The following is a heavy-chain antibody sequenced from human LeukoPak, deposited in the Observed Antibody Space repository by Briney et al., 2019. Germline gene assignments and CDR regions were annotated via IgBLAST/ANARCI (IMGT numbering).Heavy chain of an antibody. V-gene: IGHV3-23*01. J-gene: IGHJ4*02. CDR1: GFTFSRCA. CDR2: ISSSGVSI. CDR3: AMGFSGGGKLDN. D-gene: IGHD4-23*01. Sequence: GGSLRLSCAASGFTFSRCAMTWVRQAPGKGLEWVSDISSSGVSIYSADSVPGRFTISRDNSKKTLYLKMNSLRAEDTAIYYCAMGFSGGGKLDNWGQGTLVTVSS.